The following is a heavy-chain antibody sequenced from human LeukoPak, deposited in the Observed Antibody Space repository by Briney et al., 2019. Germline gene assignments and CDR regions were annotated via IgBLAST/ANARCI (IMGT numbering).Heavy chain of an antibody. Sequence: TGGSLRLSCAASGFTFSSYAMSWVRQAPGKGLEWVSAISGSGGSTYYADSVKGRFTISRDNSKNTLYLQMNSLRAEDTAVYYCAKDSGSYSNPYYFDYWGQGTLVTVSS. CDR3: AKDSGSYSNPYYFDY. CDR1: GFTFSSYA. D-gene: IGHD1-26*01. J-gene: IGHJ4*02. CDR2: ISGSGGST. V-gene: IGHV3-23*01.